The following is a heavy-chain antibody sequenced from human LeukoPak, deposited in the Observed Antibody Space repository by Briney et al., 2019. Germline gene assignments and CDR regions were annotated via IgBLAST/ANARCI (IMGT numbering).Heavy chain of an antibody. V-gene: IGHV3-21*06. CDR3: ARGRESRSWDNWFDP. Sequence: PGGSLRLSCAASGFTFCNYSMNWVRHAPGEGLEGVSSLRTCSNYIYYADSVERRFTLSRDIPKNSLYLQMNSQRAEDTAVYYCARGRESRSWDNWFDPWGQGTLVTVSS. CDR1: GFTFCNYS. CDR2: LRTCSNYI. D-gene: IGHD6-13*01. J-gene: IGHJ5*02.